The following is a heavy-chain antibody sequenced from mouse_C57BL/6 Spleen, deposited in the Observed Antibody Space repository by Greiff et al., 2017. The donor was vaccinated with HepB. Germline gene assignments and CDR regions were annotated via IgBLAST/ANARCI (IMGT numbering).Heavy chain of an antibody. V-gene: IGHV1-82*01. J-gene: IGHJ4*01. Sequence: VKLQQSGPELVKPGASVKISCKASGYAFSSSWMNWVKQRPGKGLEWIGRIYPGDGDTNYNGKFKGKATLTADKSSSTAYMQLSSLTSEDSAVYFCAKGLPPMDYWGQGTSVTVSS. CDR2: IYPGDGDT. CDR1: GYAFSSSW. CDR3: AKGLPPMDY.